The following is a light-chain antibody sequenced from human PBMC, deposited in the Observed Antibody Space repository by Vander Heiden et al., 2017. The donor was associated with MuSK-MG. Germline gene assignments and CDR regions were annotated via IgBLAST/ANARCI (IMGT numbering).Light chain of an antibody. CDR3: QLYNTYSMFT. J-gene: IGKJ3*01. V-gene: IGKV1-5*03. Sequence: DIQMTQSPSTLSASVGDRVTITCRATQSISSWLAWYQQKPGKAPKLLIYQASNLESGVPSRFSGSGSGTEFTLTISSLQPDDFATYYCQLYNTYSMFTFGPGTKVDIK. CDR2: QAS. CDR1: QSISSW.